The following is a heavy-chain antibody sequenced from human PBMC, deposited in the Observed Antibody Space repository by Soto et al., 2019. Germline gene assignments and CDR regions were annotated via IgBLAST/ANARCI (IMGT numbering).Heavy chain of an antibody. Sequence: EVQLVESGGGLVQPGGSLRLSCAASGFTFSSYWMSWVRQAPGKGLEWVANMKHDGIEKYYVDSVKGRFTISRDNAKNSLYLPMNRLRAEDTAVYYCARNPPMTRGNGMDVWGQGTTVTVSS. CDR2: MKHDGIEK. V-gene: IGHV3-7*03. J-gene: IGHJ6*02. CDR1: GFTFSSYW. CDR3: ARNPPMTRGNGMDV. D-gene: IGHD3-10*01.